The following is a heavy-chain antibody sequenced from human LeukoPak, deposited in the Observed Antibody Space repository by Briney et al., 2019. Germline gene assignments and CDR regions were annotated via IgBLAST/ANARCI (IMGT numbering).Heavy chain of an antibody. J-gene: IGHJ3*02. CDR1: GFTFSSYY. Sequence: PGGSLRLSCAASGFTFSSYYMNWVRQAPGKGLEWVSSISTSSSYIYYADSVKGRFTISRDNAKNSLYLQMNSLRADDTAVYYCAREFNIAVAGIYTGFDIWGQGTMVTVSS. CDR2: ISTSSSYI. D-gene: IGHD6-19*01. CDR3: AREFNIAVAGIYTGFDI. V-gene: IGHV3-21*04.